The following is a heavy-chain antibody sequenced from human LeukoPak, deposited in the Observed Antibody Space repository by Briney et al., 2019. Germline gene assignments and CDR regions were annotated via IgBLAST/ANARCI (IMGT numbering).Heavy chain of an antibody. CDR2: ITSSGDVT. J-gene: IGHJ4*02. V-gene: IGHV3-23*01. CDR3: AKDRPNYHESNGHYYRPNGDY. CDR1: GFTFNIYA. D-gene: IGHD3-22*01. Sequence: PGGSLRLSCAASGFTFNIYAMSWVRQAPGKGLEWVSSITSSGDVTFYADSVKDRFTISRDNSKITLYLQMSRLRAEDTAVYYCAKDRPNYHESNGHYYRPNGDYWGQGTLVTVSS.